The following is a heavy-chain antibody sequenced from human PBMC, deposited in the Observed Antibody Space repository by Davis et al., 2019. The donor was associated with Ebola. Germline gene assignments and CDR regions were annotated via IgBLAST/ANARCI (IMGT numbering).Heavy chain of an antibody. Sequence: GESLKISCAASGFTFSDYYMSWIRQAPGKGLEWVSYISSSGSTIYYADSVKGRFTISRDNAKNSLYLQMNSLRAEDTAVYYCARDGDYCGGDCYPIDYWGQGTLVTVSS. J-gene: IGHJ4*02. D-gene: IGHD2-21*02. CDR2: ISSSGSTI. CDR1: GFTFSDYY. CDR3: ARDGDYCGGDCYPIDY. V-gene: IGHV3-11*01.